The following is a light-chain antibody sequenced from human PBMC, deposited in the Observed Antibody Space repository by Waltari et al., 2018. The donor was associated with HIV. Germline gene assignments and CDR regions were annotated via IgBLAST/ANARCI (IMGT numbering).Light chain of an antibody. V-gene: IGLV1-40*01. CDR1: SSNIGAGYD. J-gene: IGLJ2*01. CDR2: ANI. Sequence: QSVLTQPPSVSGAPGQRVTISCTGSSSNIGAGYDVHWYQQVPGTAPKLLIYANINRPSGVPDRFSGSKSGSSASLAITGLQAEDEAHYYCQSFDSSLTTSGVIFGGGTKLTVL. CDR3: QSFDSSLTTSGVI.